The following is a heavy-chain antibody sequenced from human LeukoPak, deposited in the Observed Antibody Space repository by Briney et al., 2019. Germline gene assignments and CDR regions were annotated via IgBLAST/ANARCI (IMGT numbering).Heavy chain of an antibody. D-gene: IGHD3-3*01. CDR3: ARSQITLFGVVDY. CDR1: GYSFTSYW. V-gene: IGHV5-51*01. Sequence: GEALKISCKGSGYSFTSYWIGWVRPMPGKGLEWMGIIYPGDSDTRYSPSFQGQVSISADKSISTAYLQWSSLKASDTAMYYCARSQITLFGVVDYWGQGTLVTVSS. J-gene: IGHJ4*02. CDR2: IYPGDSDT.